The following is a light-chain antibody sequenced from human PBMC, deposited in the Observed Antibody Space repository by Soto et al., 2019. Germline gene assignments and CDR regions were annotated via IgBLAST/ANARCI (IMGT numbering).Light chain of an antibody. J-gene: IGKJ1*01. Sequence: DIQMTQSPSTLSASVGDRVTITCRASQSISSWLAWYQQKPGKAPKLLIYDASSLESGVPSRFSGSGSGTEFTLTISSLQPDDVTNSSSNQNNSYPCTSGQGTKV. CDR2: DAS. CDR3: NQNNSYPCT. V-gene: IGKV1-5*01. CDR1: QSISSW.